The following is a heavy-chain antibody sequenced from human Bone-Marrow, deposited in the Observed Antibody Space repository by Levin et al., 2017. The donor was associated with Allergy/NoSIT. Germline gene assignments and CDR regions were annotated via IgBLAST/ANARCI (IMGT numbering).Heavy chain of an antibody. CDR1: GDSVNNENYY. CDR2: IYYNGGT. D-gene: IGHD6-19*01. CDR3: ARDRKRGVAALFDF. Sequence: SETLSRTCTVSGDSVNNENYYWAWVRQPPGKGLEWIGSIYYNGGTYSNPALNRRVTISLDRSRNQFSLRLVSMTAADTAVYYCARDRKRGVAALFDFWGRGSLVTVSS. J-gene: IGHJ4*01. V-gene: IGHV4-39*07.